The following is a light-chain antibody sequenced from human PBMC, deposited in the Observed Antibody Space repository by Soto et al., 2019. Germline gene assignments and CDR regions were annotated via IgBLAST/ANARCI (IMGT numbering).Light chain of an antibody. V-gene: IGKV1-12*01. Sequence: DLQLTQSPSSLSASVGDRVTSTCRASQGVSKWLDWYQQKPGKAPILLIHGASNLQTGVPSRFSGSASGTDFVLTITSLQPEDIATYFCQQANSFPLTFGQGTRLDIK. CDR2: GAS. J-gene: IGKJ5*01. CDR3: QQANSFPLT. CDR1: QGVSKW.